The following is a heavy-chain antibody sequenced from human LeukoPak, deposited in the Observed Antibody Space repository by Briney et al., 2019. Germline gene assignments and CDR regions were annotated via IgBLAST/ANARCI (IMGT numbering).Heavy chain of an antibody. V-gene: IGHV3-9*01. CDR1: GFTFDDYA. J-gene: IGHJ4*02. Sequence: PGGSLRLSCAASGFTFDDYAMHWVRQAPGKGLEWVSGISWNSGSIGYADSVKGRFTISRDNAKNSLYLQMNSLRAEDTVLYYCAAGEQLAHDYWGQGTLVTVSS. D-gene: IGHD6-6*01. CDR2: ISWNSGSI. CDR3: AAGEQLAHDY.